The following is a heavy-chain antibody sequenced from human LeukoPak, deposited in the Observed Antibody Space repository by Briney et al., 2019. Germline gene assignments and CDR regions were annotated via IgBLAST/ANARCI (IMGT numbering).Heavy chain of an antibody. CDR2: ISSTGGST. CDR3: ASPVVVVATREVDY. Sequence: PGGSLRLSCAASGFSFSSYAMNWVRQAPGKGLEWVSTISSTGGSTYYADSVKGRFTISRDNSKNTLYLQMNSLRAEDTAVYYCASPVVVVATREVDYWGQGTLVTVSS. CDR1: GFSFSSYA. J-gene: IGHJ4*02. V-gene: IGHV3-23*01. D-gene: IGHD2-15*01.